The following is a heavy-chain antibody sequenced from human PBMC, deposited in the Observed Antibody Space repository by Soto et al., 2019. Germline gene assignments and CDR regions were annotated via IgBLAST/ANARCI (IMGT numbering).Heavy chain of an antibody. CDR1: GGSISSSSYY. D-gene: IGHD6-13*01. V-gene: IGHV4-39*01. J-gene: IGHJ5*02. Sequence: SETLSLTCTVSGGSISSSSYYWGWIRQPPGKGLEWIGSIYYSGSTYYNPSLKSRVTISVDTSKNQFSLKLSSVTAADTAVYYCARPIAAAEPLHWFDPWGQGTLLTVSS. CDR2: IYYSGST. CDR3: ARPIAAAEPLHWFDP.